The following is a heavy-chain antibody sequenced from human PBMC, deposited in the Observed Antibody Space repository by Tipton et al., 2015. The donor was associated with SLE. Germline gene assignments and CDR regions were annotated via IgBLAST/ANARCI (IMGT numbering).Heavy chain of an antibody. CDR2: IHQSGTT. CDR3: ARGAGYGDYAWGSRCMDV. CDR1: GYSISSDYF. Sequence: TLSLTCTVTGYSISSDYFWGLIRQTPGRGLEWIGSIHQSGTTYYNPSLKGRVTISVDTSKNQLSLKLSSVTAADTAVYYCARGAGYGDYAWGSRCMDVWGQGTTVAVSS. D-gene: IGHD4-17*01. J-gene: IGHJ6*02. V-gene: IGHV4-38-2*02.